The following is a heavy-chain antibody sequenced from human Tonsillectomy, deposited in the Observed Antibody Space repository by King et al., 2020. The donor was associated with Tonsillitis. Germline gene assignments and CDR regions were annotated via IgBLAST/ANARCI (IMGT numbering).Heavy chain of an antibody. CDR2: SSGSSSNK. V-gene: IGHV3-48*01. Sequence: VQLVESGGGLVQPGGSLRLSCEASGFSFSSYGMSWVRQAPGTGLEWVAYSSGSSSNKYHADSVKGRFTISRDTAENSLYLQMNSLRAEDTAVYYFARSYYDILTGYYLSGVFDYWGQGTLVTVSS. CDR3: ARSYYDILTGYYLSGVFDY. J-gene: IGHJ4*02. CDR1: GFSFSSYG. D-gene: IGHD3-9*01.